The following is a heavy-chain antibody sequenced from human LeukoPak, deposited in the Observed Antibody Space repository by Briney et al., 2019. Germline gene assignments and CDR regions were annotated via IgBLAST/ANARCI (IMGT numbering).Heavy chain of an antibody. CDR3: ARSPCSSTSCYYYYGMDV. CDR2: INHSGST. J-gene: IGHJ6*02. Sequence: SETLSPTCAVYSGSFSGYYWSWIRQPPGKGLEWIGEINHSGSTNFNPSLKSRVTISLDTSKNQFSLKVSSVTAADTAVYYCARSPCSSTSCYYYYGMDVWGQGTTVTVSS. CDR1: SGSFSGYY. V-gene: IGHV4-34*01. D-gene: IGHD2-2*01.